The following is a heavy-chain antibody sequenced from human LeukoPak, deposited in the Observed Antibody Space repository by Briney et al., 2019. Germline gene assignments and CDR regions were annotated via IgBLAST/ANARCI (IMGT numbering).Heavy chain of an antibody. CDR2: VFYSGRT. Sequence: SETLSLTCTVSGGSISSCYWSWIRQPPGKGLEWIGYVFYSGRTDHNPSLKSRLTISVDTSKNQFSLKLSSVTAADTAVYYCARTRGVPYGDYLNDYWGQGTLVTVSS. CDR3: ARTRGVPYGDYLNDY. CDR1: GGSISSCY. D-gene: IGHD4-17*01. J-gene: IGHJ4*02. V-gene: IGHV4-59*01.